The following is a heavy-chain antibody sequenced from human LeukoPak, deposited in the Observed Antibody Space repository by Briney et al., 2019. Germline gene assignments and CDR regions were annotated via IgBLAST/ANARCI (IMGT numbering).Heavy chain of an antibody. CDR3: ARFPDTYYFDY. J-gene: IGHJ4*02. CDR2: ISSSSSYI. Sequence: GGSLRLSCAASGFTFSSYSMNWVRQAPGKGLEWVLSISSSSSYIYYADSVKGRFTISRDNAKNSLYLQMNSLRAEDTAVYYCARFPDTYYFDYWGQGTLVTVSS. V-gene: IGHV3-21*01. D-gene: IGHD3-16*01. CDR1: GFTFSSYS.